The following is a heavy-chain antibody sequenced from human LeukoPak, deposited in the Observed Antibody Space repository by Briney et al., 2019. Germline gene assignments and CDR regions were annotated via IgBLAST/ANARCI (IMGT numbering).Heavy chain of an antibody. J-gene: IGHJ4*02. V-gene: IGHV3-74*01. CDR3: AKSGLNRFDY. CDR1: GFTFSSYW. D-gene: IGHD2-15*01. Sequence: GGSLRLSCAASGFTFSSYWMHWVRQAPGKGLVWVSLVNSDGSNTSHADSVKGRFTISRDNAKNTLYLQMNSLRAEDTAVYYCAKSGLNRFDYWGQGTLVTVSS. CDR2: VNSDGSNT.